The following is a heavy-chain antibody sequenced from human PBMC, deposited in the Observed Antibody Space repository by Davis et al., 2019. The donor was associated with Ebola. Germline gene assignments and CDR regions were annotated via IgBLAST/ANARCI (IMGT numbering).Heavy chain of an antibody. CDR3: ARGVDSSVSCYGY. CDR2: INHRGST. CDR1: GGSFSGYY. Sequence: PSETLSLTCAVYGGSFSGYYWSWIRQSPGKGLEWIGEINHRGSTNYNPSLRSRVTISIDTSKNQFSLKLSSVTAADTGVYYCARGVDSSVSCYGYWGQGTLVTVSS. V-gene: IGHV4-34*01. J-gene: IGHJ4*02. D-gene: IGHD2-2*01.